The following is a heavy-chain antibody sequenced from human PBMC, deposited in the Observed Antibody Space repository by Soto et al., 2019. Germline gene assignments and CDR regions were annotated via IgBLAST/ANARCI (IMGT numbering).Heavy chain of an antibody. CDR2: INADGSDR. J-gene: IGHJ4*02. D-gene: IGHD1-26*01. CDR1: GFTFEDYD. CDR3: AKAKFYFDSSPFDS. Sequence: GGSLRLYSSTSGFTFEDYDVHWVRKSSRKGLEWVSFINADGSDRYYADSVKGRFTISRDNTKGSFYLQMDRLRLEDTAIYYCAKAKFYFDSSPFDSWGQGTLVTSPQ. V-gene: IGHV3-43D*04.